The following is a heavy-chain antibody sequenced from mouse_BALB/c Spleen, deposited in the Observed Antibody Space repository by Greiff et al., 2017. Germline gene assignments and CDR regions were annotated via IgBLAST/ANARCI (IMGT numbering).Heavy chain of an antibody. Sequence: EVQGVESGPGLVKPSQSLSLTCTVTGYSITSDYAWNWIRQFPGNILEWMGYISYSGSTSYNPSLKSRISITRDTSKNQFFLQLNSVTTEDTATYSCASPSHYDGFAYWGQGTLVTVSA. V-gene: IGHV3-2*02. J-gene: IGHJ3*01. CDR2: ISYSGST. CDR3: ASPSHYDGFAY. CDR1: GYSITSDYA. D-gene: IGHD2-4*01.